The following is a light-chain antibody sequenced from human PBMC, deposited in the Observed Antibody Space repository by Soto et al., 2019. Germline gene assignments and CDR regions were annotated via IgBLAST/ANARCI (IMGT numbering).Light chain of an antibody. Sequence: QPALTQPASVSGSPGQSITISCTGTNSDVGGYNYVSWYQQHPGKAPKLMIYDVSNRPSGVSNRFSGSKSGNTASLTISGLQAEDEADYYCTSYTSASTQVFGGGTKLTVL. CDR3: TSYTSASTQV. V-gene: IGLV2-14*01. CDR1: NSDVGGYNY. J-gene: IGLJ2*01. CDR2: DVS.